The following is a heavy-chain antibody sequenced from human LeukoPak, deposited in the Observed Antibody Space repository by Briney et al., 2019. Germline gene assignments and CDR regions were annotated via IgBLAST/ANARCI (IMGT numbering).Heavy chain of an antibody. CDR2: ISDSITGT. CDR3: AKDPRSLGVCTSASCPYFDY. D-gene: IGHD2-2*01. CDR1: GFTFSSYA. V-gene: IGHV3-23*01. Sequence: GGSLRLSCAASGFTFSSYAMHWVRLAPGKGLEWVSAISDSITGTYYADSVRGRFTVSRDNSKNTLYLQMNSLRAEDTAVYYCAKDPRSLGVCTSASCPYFDYWGQGALVTVSS. J-gene: IGHJ4*02.